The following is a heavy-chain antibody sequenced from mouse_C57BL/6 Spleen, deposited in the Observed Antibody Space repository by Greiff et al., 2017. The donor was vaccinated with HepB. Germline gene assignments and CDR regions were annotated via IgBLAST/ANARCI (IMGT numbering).Heavy chain of an antibody. CDR3: ARQGYYGSPAWFAY. Sequence: EVHLVESGGGLVKPGGSLKLSCAASGFTFSDYGMHWVRQAPEKGLEWVAYISSGSSTIYYADTVKGRFTISRDNAKNTLFLQMTSLRSEDTAMYYCARQGYYGSPAWFAYWGQGTLVAVSA. CDR2: ISSGSSTI. CDR1: GFTFSDYG. D-gene: IGHD1-1*01. J-gene: IGHJ3*01. V-gene: IGHV5-17*01.